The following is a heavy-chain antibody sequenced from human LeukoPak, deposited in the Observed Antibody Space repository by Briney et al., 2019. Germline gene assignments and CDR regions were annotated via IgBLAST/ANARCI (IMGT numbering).Heavy chain of an antibody. CDR1: GFSLRAYD. D-gene: IGHD3-10*01. J-gene: IGHJ3*02. V-gene: IGHV3-23*01. CDR2: RNDGGDIM. Sequence: GGSLRLTCAASGFSLRAYDLIWVRQAPGKGLDWISIRNDGGDIMMYEDSVKGRFTISRDNSKNTFYLQMNSLRVEDTAVYYCAMRDRGYGLDIWGQGTMVTVSS. CDR3: AMRDRGYGLDI.